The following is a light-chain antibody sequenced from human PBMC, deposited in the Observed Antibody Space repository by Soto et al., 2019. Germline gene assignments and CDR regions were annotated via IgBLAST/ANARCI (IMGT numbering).Light chain of an antibody. Sequence: QPVLTQSPSASASLGASVKLTCTLSSGHSSYAIAWHQQQPEKGPRYLMKLNSDGSHSKGDGIPDRFSGSSSGAERYLPISSLQSEDEADYYCQTWGTGTVVFGGGTEPTVL. J-gene: IGLJ2*01. CDR1: SGHSSYA. V-gene: IGLV4-69*01. CDR2: LNSDGSH. CDR3: QTWGTGTVV.